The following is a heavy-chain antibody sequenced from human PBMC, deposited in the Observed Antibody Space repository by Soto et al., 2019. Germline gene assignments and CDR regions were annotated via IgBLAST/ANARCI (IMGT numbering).Heavy chain of an antibody. V-gene: IGHV3-74*01. D-gene: IGHD6-19*01. CDR1: GFTFSTYW. J-gene: IGHJ3*02. CDR3: ARERNSVWSNDAFDI. CDR2: INSDGSST. Sequence: DVQLVESGGGLVQPGGSLRLSCAASGFTFSTYWMHWVRQAPGKGLMWVSRINSDGSSTTYADSVKGRFTISRDNAKNTLYLHMNSLVAEDTAVYFCARERNSVWSNDAFDIWGQGTMVTVSS.